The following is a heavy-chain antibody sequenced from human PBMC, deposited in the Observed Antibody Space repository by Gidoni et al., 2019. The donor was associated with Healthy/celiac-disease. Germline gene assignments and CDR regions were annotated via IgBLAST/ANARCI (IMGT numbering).Heavy chain of an antibody. J-gene: IGHJ3*02. CDR3: ARVIRAPGPDSSGLRASDI. D-gene: IGHD3-22*01. Sequence: EVQLVESGGGLVQPGGSLRLSCAASGFTFSSYSMNWVRQAPGKGLEWVSYISSSSSTIYYADSVKGRFTISRDNAKNSLYLQMNSLRDEDTAVYYCARVIRAPGPDSSGLRASDIWGQGTMVTVSS. CDR2: ISSSSSTI. V-gene: IGHV3-48*02. CDR1: GFTFSSYS.